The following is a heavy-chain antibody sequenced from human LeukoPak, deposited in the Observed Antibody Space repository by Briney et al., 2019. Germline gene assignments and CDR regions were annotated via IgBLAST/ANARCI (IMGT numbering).Heavy chain of an antibody. CDR2: IYYSGST. V-gene: IGHV4-59*08. D-gene: IGHD3-22*01. Sequence: SETLSLTCTVSGGSISTYYWSWVRQSPGKGLEWIGSIYYSGSTYYNPSLKSRVTISVDTSKNQFSLKLSSVTAADTAVYYCARANYYDTSGYSRGAFDIWGQGTMVTVSS. CDR1: GGSISTYY. CDR3: ARANYYDTSGYSRGAFDI. J-gene: IGHJ3*02.